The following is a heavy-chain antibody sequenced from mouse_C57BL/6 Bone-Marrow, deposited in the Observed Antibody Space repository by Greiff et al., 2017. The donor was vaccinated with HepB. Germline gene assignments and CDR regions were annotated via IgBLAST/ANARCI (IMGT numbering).Heavy chain of an antibody. CDR2: IDPSDSYT. CDR3: ARRKDFDV. Sequence: VQLQQPGAELVRPGTSVKLSCKASGYTFTSYWMHWVKQRPGQGLEWIGVIDPSDSYTNYNQKFKGKATLTVDTSSSTAYMQLSSLTSEDSAVYYCARRKDFDVWGTGTTVTVSS. CDR1: GYTFTSYW. J-gene: IGHJ1*03. V-gene: IGHV1-59*01.